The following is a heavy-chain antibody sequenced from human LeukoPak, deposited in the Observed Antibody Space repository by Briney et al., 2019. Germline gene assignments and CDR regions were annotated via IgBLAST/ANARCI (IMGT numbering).Heavy chain of an antibody. Sequence: SVQVSCQASGGTFSSYAISWVRQAPGQGLEWMGGIIPIFGTANYAQKFQGRVTITTDESTSTAYMELSSLRSEDTAVYYCARLDGSGSYFDYWGQGTLVTVSS. CDR3: ARLDGSGSYFDY. CDR1: GGTFSSYA. J-gene: IGHJ4*02. D-gene: IGHD1-26*01. V-gene: IGHV1-69*05. CDR2: IIPIFGTA.